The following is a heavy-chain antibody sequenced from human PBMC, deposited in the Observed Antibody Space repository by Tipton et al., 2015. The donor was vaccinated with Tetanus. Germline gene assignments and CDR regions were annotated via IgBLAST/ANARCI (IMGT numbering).Heavy chain of an antibody. J-gene: IGHJ4*02. CDR1: GFTLSDYP. D-gene: IGHD3-9*01. V-gene: IGHV3-30*04. CDR3: ARAENSDWLWILGAY. CDR2: ISNDGTNK. Sequence: RSLRLSCAPSGFTLSDYPIHWVRQAPGKGLEWLAVISNDGTNKYYADSVKGRFTISRDNSKNTLYLQMNSLRAEDTAMYYCARAENSDWLWILGAYWGQGTLVTVSS.